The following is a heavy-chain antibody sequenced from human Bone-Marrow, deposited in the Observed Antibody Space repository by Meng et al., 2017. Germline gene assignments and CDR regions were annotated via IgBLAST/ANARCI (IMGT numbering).Heavy chain of an antibody. J-gene: IGHJ4*02. CDR1: GDSITNHNW. Sequence: QVQLRESGPALVKPSETLSLTCAVSGDSITNHNWWAWVRQPPGKGLEWIGEIPHRGSSAYNPSLKSRVSMSIDKSKNQFSLKLTSVTAADTAVYYCARHLIRTAWNVDFDYWGQGSLVTVSS. V-gene: IGHV4-4*02. CDR3: ARHLIRTAWNVDFDY. D-gene: IGHD1-1*01. CDR2: IPHRGSS.